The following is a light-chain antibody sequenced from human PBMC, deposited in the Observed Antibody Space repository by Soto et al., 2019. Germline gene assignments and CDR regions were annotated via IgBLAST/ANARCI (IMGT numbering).Light chain of an antibody. V-gene: IGLV1-40*01. CDR3: QSYDSSLRGYV. Sequence: QSVLTQPPSVSEAPGQRVTISCTGSSSNIGAGYEAHWYQQVPGTAPKLLIYENNNRPSGVPDRFSGSKSGTSASLAITGIQAEDEAEYYCQSYDSSLRGYVFGTGTKVTVL. CDR2: ENN. J-gene: IGLJ1*01. CDR1: SSNIGAGYE.